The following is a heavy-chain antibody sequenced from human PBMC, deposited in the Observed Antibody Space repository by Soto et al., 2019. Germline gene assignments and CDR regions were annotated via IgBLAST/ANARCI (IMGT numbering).Heavy chain of an antibody. CDR2: IWYDGSNE. CDR3: ARDDIPGIAVATFGMDV. J-gene: IGHJ6*02. D-gene: IGHD6-19*01. CDR1: GFIFSNFG. Sequence: GGSLRLSCAASGFIFSNFGMHWVRQAPGKGLEWVAVIWYDGSNEYYADSVKGRFTISKDNSKNTLYLQMNSLRAEDTAVYYCARDDIPGIAVATFGMDVWGQGTKVTVS. V-gene: IGHV3-33*01.